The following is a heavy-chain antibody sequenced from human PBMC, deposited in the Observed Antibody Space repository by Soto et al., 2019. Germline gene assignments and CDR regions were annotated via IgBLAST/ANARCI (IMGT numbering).Heavy chain of an antibody. D-gene: IGHD1-1*01. Sequence: EVQLVESGGGLVQPGGSLRLSCAASGFTFSGSWMHWVRQAPGKGLVWVSRISSDGSSTTYADSVKGRFTISRDNAKNMLYLQMNRLRAEDTAVYYFATAGTGTFTYWGQGTLATVSS. CDR2: ISSDGSST. V-gene: IGHV3-74*03. CDR3: ATAGTGTFTY. CDR1: GFTFSGSW. J-gene: IGHJ4*02.